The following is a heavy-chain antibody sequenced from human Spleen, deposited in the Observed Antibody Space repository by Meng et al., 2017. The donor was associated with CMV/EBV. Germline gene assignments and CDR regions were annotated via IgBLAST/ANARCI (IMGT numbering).Heavy chain of an antibody. V-gene: IGHV1-2*02. CDR2: INPNSGGT. J-gene: IGHJ4*02. CDR3: ARDRGNY. Sequence: QVKLVQSGSELKKPGASVKVSCKASGYTFTSYAMNWVRQAPGQGLEWMGWINPNSGGTNYAQKFQGRVTMTRDTSISTAYMELSRLRSDDTAVYYCARDRGNYWGQGTLVTVSS. CDR1: GYTFTSYA.